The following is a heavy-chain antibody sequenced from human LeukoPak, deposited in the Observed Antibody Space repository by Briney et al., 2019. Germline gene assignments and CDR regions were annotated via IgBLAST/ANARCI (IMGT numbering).Heavy chain of an antibody. CDR1: GGSISSSPYY. CDR3: ARGTYYYDSSEGY. J-gene: IGHJ4*02. D-gene: IGHD3-22*01. CDR2: IYYSGTT. V-gene: IGHV4-39*07. Sequence: SETLSLTCTVSGGSISSSPYYWGWIRQPPGKGLEWIGSIYYSGTTHYNPSLESRVTISVDTSKNQFSLKLSSVTAADTAVYYCARGTYYYDSSEGYWGQGTLVTVSS.